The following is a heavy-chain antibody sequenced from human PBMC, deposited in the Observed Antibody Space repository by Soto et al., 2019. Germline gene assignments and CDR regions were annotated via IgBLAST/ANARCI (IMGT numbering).Heavy chain of an antibody. CDR1: GGTFSSYT. D-gene: IGHD2-2*01. CDR2: IIPILGIA. J-gene: IGHJ3*02. Sequence: QVQLVQSGAEVKKPGSSVKVSCKASGGTFSSYTNSWVRQAPGQGLEWMGRIIPILGIANYAKKFQGRVTITADKSTSTAYMELSSLRSEDTAVYYCARSSHCSSTSCFPDAFDIWGQGTMVTVSS. V-gene: IGHV1-69*02. CDR3: ARSSHCSSTSCFPDAFDI.